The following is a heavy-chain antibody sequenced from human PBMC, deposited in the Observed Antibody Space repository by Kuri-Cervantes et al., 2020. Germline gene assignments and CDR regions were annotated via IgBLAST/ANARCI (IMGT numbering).Heavy chain of an antibody. Sequence: SETLSLTCTVSGGSISSSSYYWGWIRQPPGKGLEWIGSIYYSGSTYYNPSLKSRVSISVDTSKNDFSLRLASVSAADTAVYYCARSAGPLGDFDYWGQGTLVTVSS. J-gene: IGHJ4*02. D-gene: IGHD3-10*01. CDR2: IYYSGST. CDR3: ARSAGPLGDFDY. V-gene: IGHV4-39*02. CDR1: GGSISSSSYY.